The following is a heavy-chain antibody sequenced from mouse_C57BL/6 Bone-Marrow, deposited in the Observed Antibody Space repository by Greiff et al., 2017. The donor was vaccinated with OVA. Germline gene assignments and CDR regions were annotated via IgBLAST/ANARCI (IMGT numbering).Heavy chain of an antibody. CDR1: GFNIKDDY. V-gene: IGHV14-4*01. D-gene: IGHD2-3*01. CDR3: ATDGYCFAY. J-gene: IGHJ3*01. Sequence: VQLKESGAELVRPGASVKLSCTASGFNIKDDYMHWVKQRPEQGLEWIGWIDPETGDTEYASKFQGKATITADTSSNTAYLQLSSLTSEDTAVYYCATDGYCFAYWGQGTLVTVSA. CDR2: IDPETGDT.